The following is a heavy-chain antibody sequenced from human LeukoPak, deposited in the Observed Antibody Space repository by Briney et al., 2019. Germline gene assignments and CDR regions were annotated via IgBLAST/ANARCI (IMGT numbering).Heavy chain of an antibody. D-gene: IGHD2-2*01. CDR3: ARDPVIVVVPAASDAFDI. J-gene: IGHJ3*02. Sequence: ASVKVSCKASGYTFTSYGISWVRQAPGQGLEWMGWISAYNGNTNYAQKLQGRVTMTTDTSTSTAYMELRSLRSDDTAVYYCARDPVIVVVPAASDAFDIWGQGTMVTVSS. V-gene: IGHV1-18*01. CDR2: ISAYNGNT. CDR1: GYTFTSYG.